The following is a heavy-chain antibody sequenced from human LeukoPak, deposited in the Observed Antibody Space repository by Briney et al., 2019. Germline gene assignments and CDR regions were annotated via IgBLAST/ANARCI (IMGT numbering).Heavy chain of an antibody. V-gene: IGHV4-59*01. D-gene: IGHD6-19*01. CDR1: GGSISSYY. CDR2: IYYSGST. Sequence: PSETLSLTCTVSGGSISSYYWSWIRQPPGKGLEWIGYIYYSGSTNYNPSLKSRVTISVDTSENQFSLKLSSVTAADTAVYYCARMYSSFPLTDYWGQGTLVTVSS. J-gene: IGHJ4*02. CDR3: ARMYSSFPLTDY.